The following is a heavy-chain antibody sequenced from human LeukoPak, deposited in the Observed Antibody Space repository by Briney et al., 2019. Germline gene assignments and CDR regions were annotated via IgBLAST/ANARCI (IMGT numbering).Heavy chain of an antibody. V-gene: IGHV3-7*04. CDR3: TRVGYIDEGIDY. Sequence: AGGSLRLSCVASGFPFSSYWMTWVRQAPGKGLEWVANIKQDGSKKSYVDSVKGRFTISRDNAKNSLYLQMNSLRAEDTAIYYCTRVGYIDEGIDYWGQGIPVTVSS. D-gene: IGHD5-24*01. CDR2: IKQDGSKK. J-gene: IGHJ4*02. CDR1: GFPFSSYW.